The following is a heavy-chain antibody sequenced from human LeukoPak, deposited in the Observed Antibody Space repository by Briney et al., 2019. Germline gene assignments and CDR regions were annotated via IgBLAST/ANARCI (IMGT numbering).Heavy chain of an antibody. CDR1: GGTFSSYA. Sequence: SVKVSCKASGGTFSSYAISWVRQAPGQGLEWMGGIIPIFGTANYAQKFQGRVTITTDESTSTAYMELSSLRSEDTAVYYCAREKIVGATITSRRAFDIWGQGTMVTVSS. V-gene: IGHV1-69*05. CDR2: IIPIFGTA. D-gene: IGHD1-26*01. CDR3: AREKIVGATITSRRAFDI. J-gene: IGHJ3*02.